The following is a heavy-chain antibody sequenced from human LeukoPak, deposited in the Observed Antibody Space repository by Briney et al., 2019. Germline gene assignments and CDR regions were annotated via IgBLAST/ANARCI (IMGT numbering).Heavy chain of an antibody. Sequence: SETLSLTCAVYGGSSSGYYWSWIRQPPGKGLEWIGEINHSGSTNYNPSLKSRVTISVDTSKNQFSLKLSSVTAADTAVYYCASSSGTYYYYGMDVWGQGTTVTVSS. V-gene: IGHV4-34*01. J-gene: IGHJ6*02. CDR2: INHSGST. CDR3: ASSSGTYYYYGMDV. D-gene: IGHD1-14*01. CDR1: GGSSSGYY.